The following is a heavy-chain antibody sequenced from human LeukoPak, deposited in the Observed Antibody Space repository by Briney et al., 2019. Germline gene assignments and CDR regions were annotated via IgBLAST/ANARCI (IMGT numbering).Heavy chain of an antibody. CDR2: INPSGGST. J-gene: IGHJ3*02. CDR3: ARSMADDAFDI. V-gene: IGHV1-46*01. CDR1: GYTFTSYY. Sequence: ASVKVSCKASGYTFTSYYMHWVRQAPGQGLEWMGIINPSGGSTSYAQKFQGTVTMTRDTSTSTVYMELSSLRSEDTAVYYCARSMADDAFDIWGQGTMVTVSS. D-gene: IGHD5-24*01.